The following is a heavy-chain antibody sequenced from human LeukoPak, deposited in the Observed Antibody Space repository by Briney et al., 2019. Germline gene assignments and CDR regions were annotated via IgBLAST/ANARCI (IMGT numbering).Heavy chain of an antibody. J-gene: IGHJ4*02. D-gene: IGHD2-15*01. CDR3: ARDRYGYCGGGSCFLFDY. CDR2: ISTEIRNT. V-gene: IGHV1-18*04. Sequence: GASVKVSCKASGYSFHDFGISWVRQAPGQGLEWMGWISTEIRNTNYAQRLQGRVTMTRDTSTSTVCMELTSLTSDDTAVYYCARDRYGYCGGGSCFLFDYWGQGTLVTVSS. CDR1: GYSFHDFG.